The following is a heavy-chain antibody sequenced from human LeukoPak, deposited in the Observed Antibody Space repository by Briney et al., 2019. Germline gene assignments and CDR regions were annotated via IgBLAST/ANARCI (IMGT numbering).Heavy chain of an antibody. D-gene: IGHD3-22*01. V-gene: IGHV4-59*06. J-gene: IGHJ1*01. CDR1: DGSISSYY. CDR3: AWGRIGYYYDSSGPIFQH. CDR2: IYYSGST. Sequence: SETLSLTCSVSDGSISSYYWSWIRQPPGKALEWIGYIYYSGSTYYNPSLKSRVTISVDTSKNQFSLKLSSVTAADTAVYYCAWGRIGYYYDSSGPIFQHWGQGTLVTVSS.